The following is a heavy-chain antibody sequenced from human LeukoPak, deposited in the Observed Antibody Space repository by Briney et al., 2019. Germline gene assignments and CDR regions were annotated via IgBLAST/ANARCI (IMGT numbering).Heavy chain of an antibody. Sequence: ASVKVSCKASGGTFSSYAISWVRQAPGQGLEWMGRIIPILGIANYAQKFQGRVTITADISTSTAYMELSSLRSEDTAVYYCARDPLRSDNWFDPWGQGTLVTVSS. CDR1: GGTFSSYA. D-gene: IGHD3-3*01. J-gene: IGHJ5*02. V-gene: IGHV1-69*04. CDR2: IIPILGIA. CDR3: ARDPLRSDNWFDP.